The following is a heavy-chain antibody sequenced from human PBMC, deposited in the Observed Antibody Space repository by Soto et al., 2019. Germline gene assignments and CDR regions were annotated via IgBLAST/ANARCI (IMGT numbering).Heavy chain of an antibody. CDR1: GFTFSSYW. V-gene: IGHV3-7*01. D-gene: IGHD7-27*01. Sequence: PGGSLRLACAASGFTFSSYWLSRVRQAPGKGLEWVANINGDGSEKYYVDSVKGRFTISRDNAKNSLHLQMNSLRVEDTATYYCLKDYLGNWGQGILVTVSS. CDR2: INGDGSEK. CDR3: LKDYLGN. J-gene: IGHJ4*02.